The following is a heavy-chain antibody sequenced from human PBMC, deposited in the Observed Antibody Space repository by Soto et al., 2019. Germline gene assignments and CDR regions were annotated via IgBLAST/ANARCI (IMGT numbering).Heavy chain of an antibody. D-gene: IGHD2-15*01. V-gene: IGHV1-18*01. CDR2: ISAYNGNT. CDR1: GYTFTSYG. Sequence: QVQLVQSGAEVKKPGASVKVSCKASGYTFTSYGISWVRQAPGQGLEWMGWISAYNGNTNYAQKLQGRVTMTTDTATSTAYMELRSLRSDDTAVYYCARDYCSGGSCYSSGAFDTWGQGTMVTVSS. CDR3: ARDYCSGGSCYSSGAFDT. J-gene: IGHJ3*02.